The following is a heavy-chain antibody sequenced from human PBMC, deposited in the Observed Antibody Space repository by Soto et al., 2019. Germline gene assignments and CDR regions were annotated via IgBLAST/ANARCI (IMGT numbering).Heavy chain of an antibody. J-gene: IGHJ3*02. CDR1: GGSVSSGSYY. Sequence: PSETLSLTCTVSGGSVSSGSYYWTWIRQPPGKGLEWIGYIYYSGSTTYNPSLKSRVTISPDTSKNQFSLKLSSLTAADTAVYYCAGSTLVAASPTAFDIWGQGTMVTVSS. CDR3: AGSTLVAASPTAFDI. CDR2: IYYSGST. V-gene: IGHV4-61*01. D-gene: IGHD2-15*01.